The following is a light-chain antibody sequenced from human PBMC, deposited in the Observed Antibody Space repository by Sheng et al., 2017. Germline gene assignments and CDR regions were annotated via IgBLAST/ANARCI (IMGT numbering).Light chain of an antibody. CDR2: DVS. CDR1: QAIGDK. J-gene: IGKJ4*01. CDR3: QQYNSYPLT. Sequence: DIQMTQSPSSLSASVGDRVTITCRASQAIGDKLAWFQQNPGKAPKSLIYDVSTLQSGVPSKFSGSRSGTDFTLTISSLQPEDVATYYCQQYNSYPLTFGGGTKVVIK. V-gene: IGKV1-16*02.